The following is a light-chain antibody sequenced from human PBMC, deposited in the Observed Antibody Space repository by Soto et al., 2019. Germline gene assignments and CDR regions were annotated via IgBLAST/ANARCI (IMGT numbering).Light chain of an antibody. CDR1: QTVGTF. J-gene: IGKJ1*01. Sequence: DIQMTQSPSSLSASVGDRVTITCRASQTVGTFLNLYQQRPGRAPNLLIYAASNLPTGVPSRFSGSGSGTDFTLTINSLQPEDFGTYYCQQSYSIRSWTFGQGTKV. CDR3: QQSYSIRSWT. CDR2: AAS. V-gene: IGKV1-39*01.